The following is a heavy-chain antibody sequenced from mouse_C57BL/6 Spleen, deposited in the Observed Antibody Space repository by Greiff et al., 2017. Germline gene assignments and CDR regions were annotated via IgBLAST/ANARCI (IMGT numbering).Heavy chain of an antibody. J-gene: IGHJ2*01. V-gene: IGHV5-9*01. CDR2: ISGGGGNT. CDR3: ARQNYYYGSSYYFDY. CDR1: GFTFSSYT. D-gene: IGHD1-1*01. Sequence: DVMLVESGGGLVKPGGSLKLSCAASGFTFSSYTMSWVRQTPEKRLEWVATISGGGGNTYYPDSVKGRFTISRDNAKNTLYLQMSSLRSEDTALYYCARQNYYYGSSYYFDYWGQGTTLTVSS.